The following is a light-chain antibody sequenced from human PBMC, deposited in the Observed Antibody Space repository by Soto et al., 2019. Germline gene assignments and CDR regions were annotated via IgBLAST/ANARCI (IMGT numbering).Light chain of an antibody. V-gene: IGKV1-39*01. J-gene: IGKJ2*01. CDR1: QSISNY. Sequence: DIQMTQSPSSLSASVGDRLTITCRASQSISNYLNWYQQKPGKAPKLLIYAASSLQSGVPSRFSGSGSGTNFTLTISSLQPEDFATYYCQQSYSTPRTFGQGTNLEIK. CDR3: QQSYSTPRT. CDR2: AAS.